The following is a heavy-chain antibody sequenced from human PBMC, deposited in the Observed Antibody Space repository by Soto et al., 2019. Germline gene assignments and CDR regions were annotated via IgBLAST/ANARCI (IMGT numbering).Heavy chain of an antibody. CDR2: VDLNTGGT. V-gene: IGHV1-2*02. CDR1: GYSFTGHY. Sequence: QVQHVQSGAEVKKPGDSVKVSCKASGYSFTGHYMHWVRRAPGQGLEWMGWVDLNTGGTDYEQEFQGRVTMTTATSIRTVYLEVTRLKFDDTAIDYCARDPSSFLGRVYGMDVWGQGTAVTVSS. J-gene: IGHJ6*02. CDR3: ARDPSSFLGRVYGMDV.